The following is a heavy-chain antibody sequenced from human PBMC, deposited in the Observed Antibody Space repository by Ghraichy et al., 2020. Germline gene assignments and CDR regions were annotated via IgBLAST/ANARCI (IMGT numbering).Heavy chain of an antibody. CDR1: GGSVSSGSYY. CDR2: IYYSGST. Sequence: SETLSLTCTVSGGSVSSGSYYWSWIRQPPGKGLEWIGYIYYSGSTNYNPSLKSRVTISVDTSKNQFSLKLSSVTAADTAVYYCARNVGTTGALLWFGEPNWFDPWGQGTLVTVSS. J-gene: IGHJ5*02. CDR3: ARNVGTTGALLWFGEPNWFDP. D-gene: IGHD3-10*01. V-gene: IGHV4-61*01.